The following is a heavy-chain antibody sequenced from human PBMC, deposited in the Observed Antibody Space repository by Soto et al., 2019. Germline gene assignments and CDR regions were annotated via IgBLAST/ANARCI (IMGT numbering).Heavy chain of an antibody. J-gene: IGHJ1*01. CDR2: IKSKTDGGTT. V-gene: IGHV3-15*01. Sequence: PGGSLRLSCAASGFTFSNAWMSWVRQAPGKGLEWVGRIKSKTDGGTTDYAAPVKGRFTISRDDSKNTLYLQMNSLKTEDTAVYYCTTISFEVDYCTNGVCYDEAEYFQHWGQGTLVTVSS. CDR1: GFTFSNAW. D-gene: IGHD2-8*01. CDR3: TTISFEVDYCTNGVCYDEAEYFQH.